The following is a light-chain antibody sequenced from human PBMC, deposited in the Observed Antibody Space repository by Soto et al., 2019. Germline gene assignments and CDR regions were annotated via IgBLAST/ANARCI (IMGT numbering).Light chain of an antibody. CDR1: SSDVGAYNY. CDR2: DVS. V-gene: IGLV2-14*03. Sequence: QSVLTQPASVSGSPGQSITISCTGTSSDVGAYNYVSWYQQYPGKAPKLIIFDVSNRPSGVSNRLSGSKSGNTASLTISGLQAEDEADYYCLSYTSSDTYVFGTGTKSPS. J-gene: IGLJ1*01. CDR3: LSYTSSDTYV.